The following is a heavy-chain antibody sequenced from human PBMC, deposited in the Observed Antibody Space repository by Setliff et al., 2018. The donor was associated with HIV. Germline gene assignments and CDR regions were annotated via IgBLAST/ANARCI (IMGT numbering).Heavy chain of an antibody. CDR3: ASGEPYYYDSTGYSGNYFDY. V-gene: IGHV4-4*02. Sequence: PSETLSLTCAVSGVSTSNNNYWWSWVRQPPGKGLEWIGEAYHRGNTNYNPSLKSRVTISVDTSKNQFSLKLSSVTAADRAVYYCASGEPYYYDSTGYSGNYFDYWGQGTLVTVSS. CDR1: GVSTSNNNYW. CDR2: AYHRGNT. D-gene: IGHD3-22*01. J-gene: IGHJ4*02.